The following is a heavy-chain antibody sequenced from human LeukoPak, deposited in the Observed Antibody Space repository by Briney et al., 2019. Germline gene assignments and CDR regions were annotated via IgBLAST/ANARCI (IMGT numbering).Heavy chain of an antibody. J-gene: IGHJ4*02. CDR2: ISGSGGST. D-gene: IGHD2-15*01. CDR1: GFTFSSYA. Sequence: TGGSLRLSCAASGFTFSSYAMSWVRQAPGKGLEWVSAISGSGGSTYYADSVKGRFTISRDNSKNTLYLQMNSLRAEDTAVYYCARGTHCSGGSCYSGGFDYWGQGTLVTVSS. V-gene: IGHV3-23*01. CDR3: ARGTHCSGGSCYSGGFDY.